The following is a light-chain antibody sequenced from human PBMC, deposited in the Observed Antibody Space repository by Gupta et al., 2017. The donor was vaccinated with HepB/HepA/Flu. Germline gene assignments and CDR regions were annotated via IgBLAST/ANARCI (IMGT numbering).Light chain of an antibody. J-gene: IGKJ5*01. CDR3: QQNDSTPPT. Sequence: DIQMTQSPSSQSSSLGNRVIITCRASQTISNYLNWYQQKPGKAPNLLISSASTLQTGVPSRFSGGGSGTEFTLTIRRLQPEDFGIYYCQQNDSTPPTFGQGTRLEI. V-gene: IGKV1-39*01. CDR1: QTISNY. CDR2: SAS.